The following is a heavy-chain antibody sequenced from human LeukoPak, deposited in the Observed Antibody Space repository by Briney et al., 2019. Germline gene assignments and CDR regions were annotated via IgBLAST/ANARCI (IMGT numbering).Heavy chain of an antibody. Sequence: SGPALVKPTQTLTLTCTFSGFSLTTSAVCVSWIRQPPGKALEWLARIDWDDNKYYSTSLKTRLTISKDTSKNQVVLTMTNMDPVDTATYYCARIRVAVTGTDYYYYGMDVWGQGTTVTVSS. J-gene: IGHJ6*02. CDR2: IDWDDNK. D-gene: IGHD6-19*01. CDR1: GFSLTTSAVC. V-gene: IGHV2-70*11. CDR3: ARIRVAVTGTDYYYYGMDV.